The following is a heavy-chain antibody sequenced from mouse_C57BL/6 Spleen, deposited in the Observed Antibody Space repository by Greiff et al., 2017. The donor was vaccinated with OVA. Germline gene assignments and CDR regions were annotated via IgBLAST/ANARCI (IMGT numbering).Heavy chain of an antibody. Sequence: QVQLQQPGAELVKPGASVKLSCKASGYTFTSYWMHWVKQRPGQGLEWIGMIHPNSGSTNYNEKFKSKATLTVDKSSSTAYMQLSSLTSEDSAVYYCARIRDYTWFAYWGQGTLVTVSA. CDR2: IHPNSGST. J-gene: IGHJ3*01. CDR3: ARIRDYTWFAY. CDR1: GYTFTSYW. V-gene: IGHV1-64*01. D-gene: IGHD2-4*01.